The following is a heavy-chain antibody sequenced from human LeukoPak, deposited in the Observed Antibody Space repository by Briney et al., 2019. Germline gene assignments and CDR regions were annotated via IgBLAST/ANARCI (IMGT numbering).Heavy chain of an antibody. CDR3: ARNRYCSSTSCFFDY. D-gene: IGHD2-2*01. CDR1: GGSISSGSYY. Sequence: SETLSLTCTVSGGSISSGSYYWSWIRQPAGKGLEWIGRIYTSGSTNYNPSLKSRVTMSVDTSKNQFSLKLSSVTAADTAVYYCARNRYCSSTSCFFDYWGQGTLVTVSS. V-gene: IGHV4-61*02. J-gene: IGHJ4*02. CDR2: IYTSGST.